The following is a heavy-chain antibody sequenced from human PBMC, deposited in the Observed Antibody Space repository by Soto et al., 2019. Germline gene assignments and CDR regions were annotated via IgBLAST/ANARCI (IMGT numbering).Heavy chain of an antibody. CDR2: ISGSGAGT. Sequence: EVQLLESGGGLVQPGGSLRLSCAASGFTFSSYAMSWVRQAPGKGLEWVSVISGSGAGTYYADSVKGRFIISRDNSKNTVYLQMNSLTAEDTAVYYCAKFLVVGTPGYGMDVWGQGTTVTVSS. D-gene: IGHD2-15*01. V-gene: IGHV3-23*01. CDR3: AKFLVVGTPGYGMDV. J-gene: IGHJ6*02. CDR1: GFTFSSYA.